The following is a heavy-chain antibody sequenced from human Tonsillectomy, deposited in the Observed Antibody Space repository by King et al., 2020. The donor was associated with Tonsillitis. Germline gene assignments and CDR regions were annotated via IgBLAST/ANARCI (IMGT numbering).Heavy chain of an antibody. Sequence: VQLVESGGGVFQPGRSLRLSCAASGFTFSNYGMHWVRQAPGKGLEWVALIAYDASYENYADSVKGRFAISRDNSKNTRYLEMNSLRVEDTAVYYCAKDGIALSDWFFDLWGRGTLVTVSS. CDR1: GFTFSNYG. CDR2: IAYDASYE. CDR3: AKDGIALSDWFFDL. D-gene: IGHD3-16*02. V-gene: IGHV3-30*18. J-gene: IGHJ2*01.